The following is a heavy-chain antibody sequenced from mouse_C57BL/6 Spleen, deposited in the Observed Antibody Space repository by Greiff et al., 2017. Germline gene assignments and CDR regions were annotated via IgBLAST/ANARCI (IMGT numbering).Heavy chain of an antibody. V-gene: IGHV5-4*03. CDR1: GFTFSSYA. D-gene: IGHD6-1*01. CDR3: ARGQFLDY. CDR2: ISDGGSYT. Sequence: EVKLMESGGGLVKPGGSLKLSCAASGFTFSSYAMSWVRQTPEKRLEWVATISDGGSYTYYPDNVKGRFTISRDNAKNNRYLQMSHLKSEDTAMYYCARGQFLDYWGQGTTLTVSS. J-gene: IGHJ2*01.